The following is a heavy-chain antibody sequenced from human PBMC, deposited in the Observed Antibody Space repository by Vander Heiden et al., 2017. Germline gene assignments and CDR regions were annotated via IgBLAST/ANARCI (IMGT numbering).Heavy chain of an antibody. D-gene: IGHD4-4*01. CDR1: GGSFSGYY. CDR3: ARGKSPEDYTAGAFDI. CDR2: INHSGST. J-gene: IGHJ3*02. V-gene: IGHV4-34*01. Sequence: QVQLQQWGAGLLKPSETLSLTCAVYGGSFSGYYWSWIRQPPGKGLEWIGEINHSGSTNYNPSLKSRVTISVDTSKNQFSLKLSSVTDEDKAVYYCARGKSPEDYTAGAFDIWGQGKMVTVSS.